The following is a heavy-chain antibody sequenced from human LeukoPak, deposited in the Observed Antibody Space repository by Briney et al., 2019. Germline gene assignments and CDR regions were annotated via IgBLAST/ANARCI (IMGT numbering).Heavy chain of an antibody. V-gene: IGHV4-61*02. J-gene: IGHJ4*02. CDR1: GGSISSGSYY. D-gene: IGHD1-1*01. CDR2: IYTSGST. Sequence: SETLSLTCTVSGGSISSGSYYWSWIRQPAGKGLEWIGRIYTSGSTNYNPSLKSRVTISVDTSKNQLSLKLSSVTAADTAVFYCARGVGLTQGGTFDYWGQGTLVTVSS. CDR3: ARGVGLTQGGTFDY.